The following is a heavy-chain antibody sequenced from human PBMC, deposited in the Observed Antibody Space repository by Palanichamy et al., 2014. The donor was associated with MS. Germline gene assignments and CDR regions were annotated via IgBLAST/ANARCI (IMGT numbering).Heavy chain of an antibody. J-gene: IGHJ4*02. CDR2: VYSSGTT. V-gene: IGHV4-39*01. CDR1: GAPISSKTYY. D-gene: IGHD6-19*01. Sequence: QLQLQESGPGLVKPSETLSLTCTVSGAPISSKTYYWDWIRQPPGKGLEWIGSVYSSGTTYYNPSLESRVTMAVDTAKNRFSLHLNSVTAADTAVYYCARQTRTDSGWWGFGYWGRGALVIVSS. CDR3: ARQTRTDSGWWGFGY.